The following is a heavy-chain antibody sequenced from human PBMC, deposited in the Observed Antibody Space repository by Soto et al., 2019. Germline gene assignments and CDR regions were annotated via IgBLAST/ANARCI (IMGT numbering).Heavy chain of an antibody. CDR3: ARAANSNYYYYYMDV. J-gene: IGHJ6*03. CDR1: GGTFSSYT. D-gene: IGHD2-15*01. CDR2: IIPILGIA. V-gene: IGHV1-69*02. Sequence: SVKVSWKASGGTFSSYTISWVRQAPGQGLEWMGRIIPILGIANYAQKFQGRVTITADKSTSTAYMELSSLRSEDTAVYYCARAANSNYYYYYMDVWGKGTTVTVSS.